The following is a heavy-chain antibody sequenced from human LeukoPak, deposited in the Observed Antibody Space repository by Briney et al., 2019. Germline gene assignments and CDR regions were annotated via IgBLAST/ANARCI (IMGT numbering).Heavy chain of an antibody. D-gene: IGHD3/OR15-3a*01. CDR1: GCTFSSYV. J-gene: IGHJ4*02. CDR3: ARDSGFSGTQRGEY. CDR2: ISYDGTNK. Sequence: HPGGPLILSCAASGCTFSSYVMHWVRKAPGKGLGWGAVISYDGTNKYYADSVKGRFTISRDNFKYTLYLQMNSLRTEDTAVYYCARDSGFSGTQRGEYWGQGTLVTVSS. V-gene: IGHV3-30*04.